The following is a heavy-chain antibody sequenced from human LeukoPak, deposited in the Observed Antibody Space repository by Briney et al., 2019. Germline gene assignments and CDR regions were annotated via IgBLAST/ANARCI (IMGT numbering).Heavy chain of an antibody. CDR2: TYYRSTWYN. J-gene: IGHJ5*02. V-gene: IGHV6-1*01. CDR3: ARRRTQYGGFDP. Sequence: SQTLSLTCAISGDSVSSNSDTWNWIRQSPSRGLEWLGRTYYRSTWYNGYAVSVRGRITVNPYTSKNHFSLHLNSVTPEATAVYYCARRRTQYGGFDPWGQGSLVTVSS. D-gene: IGHD2-2*01. CDR1: GDSVSSNSDT.